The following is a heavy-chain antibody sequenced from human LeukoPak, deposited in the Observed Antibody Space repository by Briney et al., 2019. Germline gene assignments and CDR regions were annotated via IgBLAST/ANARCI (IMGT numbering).Heavy chain of an antibody. CDR3: ARDFTVGGMFDY. J-gene: IGHJ4*02. CDR2: TNHDGSNT. D-gene: IGHD4-17*01. CDR1: GFTFSSYW. V-gene: IGHV3-74*01. Sequence: GGSLRLSSAASGFTFSSYWMHWVRQAPGKGLVWVSRTNHDGSNTNYADSVKGRFAISRDNAKNTLHLQMNSLRAEDTAVYYCARDFTVGGMFDYWGQGILVTVSS.